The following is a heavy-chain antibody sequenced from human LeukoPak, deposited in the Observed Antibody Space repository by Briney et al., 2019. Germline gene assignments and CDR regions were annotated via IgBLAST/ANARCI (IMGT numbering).Heavy chain of an antibody. V-gene: IGHV3-48*01. J-gene: IGHJ6*03. Sequence: GGSLRLSCAASGFTFSSYWMSWVRQAPGKGLEWVSYISSSSSTIYYADSVKGRFTISRDNAKNSLYLQMNSLRAEDTAVYYCARAIGADSSSWYRATYYYYYMDVWGKGTTVTVSS. CDR3: ARAIGADSSSWYRATYYYYYMDV. D-gene: IGHD6-13*01. CDR2: ISSSSSTI. CDR1: GFTFSSYW.